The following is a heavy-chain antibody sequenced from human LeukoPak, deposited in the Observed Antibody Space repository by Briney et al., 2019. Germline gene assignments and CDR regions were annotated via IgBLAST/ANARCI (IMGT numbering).Heavy chain of an antibody. Sequence: GASVKVSCKASGYTFTSYAMNWVRQAPGQGLEWMGWINTNTGNPKYAQGFTGRFVFSLDTSVSTAYLQISSLKAEDTAVDYCARSLEYDYVWGSYRYLYYFDYWGQGTLVTVSS. J-gene: IGHJ4*02. CDR1: GYTFTSYA. D-gene: IGHD3-16*02. CDR2: INTNTGNP. CDR3: ARSLEYDYVWGSYRYLYYFDY. V-gene: IGHV7-4-1*02.